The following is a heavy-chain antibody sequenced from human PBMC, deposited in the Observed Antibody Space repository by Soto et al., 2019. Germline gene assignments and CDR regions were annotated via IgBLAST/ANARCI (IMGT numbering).Heavy chain of an antibody. Sequence: SETLSLTCTVSGASVNNDYWTWIRQSAGKGLECIGYISYSGTINYNPSFRSRVSMSLDTSKTQISLKLNSLTAADTAVYYCARADTAMDPPGSWGQGILVTVSS. CDR3: ARADTAMDPPGS. V-gene: IGHV4-59*08. CDR2: ISYSGTI. J-gene: IGHJ5*02. CDR1: GASVNNDY. D-gene: IGHD5-18*01.